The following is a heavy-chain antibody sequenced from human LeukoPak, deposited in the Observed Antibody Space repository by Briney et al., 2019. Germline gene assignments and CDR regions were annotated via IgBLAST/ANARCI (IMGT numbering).Heavy chain of an antibody. CDR3: AKVGAAYDVPHRYFDL. Sequence: GGSLRLSCAASGFTSSHYAMTWVRQAPGKGLEWVSAISANDGTTYYADSVKGRFTISRDNSKNTLYLQMNSLRAEDTAVYSCAKVGAAYDVPHRYFDLWGRGTLVTVSS. D-gene: IGHD3-10*02. J-gene: IGHJ2*01. V-gene: IGHV3-23*01. CDR2: ISANDGTT. CDR1: GFTSSHYA.